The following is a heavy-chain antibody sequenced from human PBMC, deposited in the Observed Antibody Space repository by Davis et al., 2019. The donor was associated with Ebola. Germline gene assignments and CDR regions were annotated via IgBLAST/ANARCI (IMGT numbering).Heavy chain of an antibody. CDR1: GFTFDDYA. Sequence: SLRLSCAASGFTFDDYAMHWVRQAPGKGLEWVSGISWNSGSIGYADSVKGRFTISRDNAKNSLYLQMNSLRAEDTALYYCAKAATMVRGVIINYFDYWGQGTLVTVSS. CDR3: AKAATMVRGVIINYFDY. V-gene: IGHV3-9*01. J-gene: IGHJ4*02. CDR2: ISWNSGSI. D-gene: IGHD3-10*01.